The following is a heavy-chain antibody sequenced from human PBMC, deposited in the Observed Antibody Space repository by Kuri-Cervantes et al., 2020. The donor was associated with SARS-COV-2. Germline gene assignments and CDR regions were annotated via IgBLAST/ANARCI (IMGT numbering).Heavy chain of an antibody. J-gene: IGHJ2*01. V-gene: IGHV3-30*03. CDR2: ISYDGRNK. CDR3: ARVGPRGTGIAVAGYWYFDL. Sequence: GGSLRLSCTVSGGSISNYYWTWLRQPPGKGLEWVAVISYDGRNKYYADSVKGRFTISRDNAKNSLYLQMNSLRDEDTAVYYCARVGPRGTGIAVAGYWYFDLWGRGTLVTVSS. D-gene: IGHD6-19*01. CDR1: GGSISNYY.